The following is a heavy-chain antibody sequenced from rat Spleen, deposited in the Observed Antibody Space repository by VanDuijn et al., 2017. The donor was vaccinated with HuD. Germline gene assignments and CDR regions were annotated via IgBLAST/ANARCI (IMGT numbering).Heavy chain of an antibody. CDR1: GFTFNNYW. Sequence: EVQPVESGGGLVQPGRSLKLSCVASGFTFNNYWMTWIRQAPGKGLEWVATISYDGSSTYYRDSVKGRFTISRDNAKSTLYLQMNSLRSEDTATYYCARHSAAPVYVMDAWGQGASVTVSS. V-gene: IGHV5-29*01. CDR3: ARHSAAPVYVMDA. CDR2: ISYDGSST. D-gene: IGHD3-1*01. J-gene: IGHJ4*01.